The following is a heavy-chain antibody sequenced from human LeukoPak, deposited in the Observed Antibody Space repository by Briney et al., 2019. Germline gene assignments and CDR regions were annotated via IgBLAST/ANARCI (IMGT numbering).Heavy chain of an antibody. V-gene: IGHV1-18*01. Sequence: ASVKVSCKASGYTFTNYGFSWVRQAPGQGLEWMGWISAYNGNTNYAQKLQGRVTLTTDTSTSTAYMDLRSLRSDDTAVYYCARGPGGILTGYYDYWGQGTLVTVS. CDR3: ARGPGGILTGYYDY. CDR2: ISAYNGNT. J-gene: IGHJ4*02. D-gene: IGHD3-9*01. CDR1: GYTFTNYG.